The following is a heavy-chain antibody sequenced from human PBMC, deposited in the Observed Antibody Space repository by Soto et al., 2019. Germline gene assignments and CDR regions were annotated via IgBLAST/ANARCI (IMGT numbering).Heavy chain of an antibody. Sequence: VGSLRLSCAASGFTFSDDYMSWIRQAPGRGLEWLSYISGGGGTIYYADSVKGRFTVSRDNAKNSLYLQINNLRAEDTAVYYCARVTTSSGAYYYYDMDVWGQGTTVTVSS. CDR3: ARVTTSSGAYYYYDMDV. V-gene: IGHV3-11*01. CDR1: GFTFSDDY. CDR2: ISGGGGTI. D-gene: IGHD1-26*01. J-gene: IGHJ6*02.